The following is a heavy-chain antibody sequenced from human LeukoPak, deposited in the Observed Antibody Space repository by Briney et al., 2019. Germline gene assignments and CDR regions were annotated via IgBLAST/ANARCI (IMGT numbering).Heavy chain of an antibody. CDR1: GFAFRYTW. D-gene: IGHD1-26*01. J-gene: IGHJ4*02. CDR3: ARIRGGGKWELSY. V-gene: IGHV3-15*01. Sequence: KPGGSLRLSCAASGFAFRYTWMSWVRQAPGKGLEWVGRIKSKNDGETTDYAAPVEGRFTISRDDSKDSLYLQLNSLKTEDTALYYCARIRGGGKWELSYWGQGTLVTVSS. CDR2: IKSKNDGETT.